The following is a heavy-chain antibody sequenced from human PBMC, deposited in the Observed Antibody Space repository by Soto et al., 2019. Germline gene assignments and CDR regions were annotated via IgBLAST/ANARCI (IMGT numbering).Heavy chain of an antibody. Sequence: EVQLVESGGGLVQPGRSLRLSCAASGFTFDDYAMHWVRQAPGKGLEWVSGISWNSGSIGYADSVKGQFTISRDNAKNSLYLQMNSLRAEDTALYYCAKGLSSGWYVVEYFQHWGQGTLVTVSS. CDR2: ISWNSGSI. V-gene: IGHV3-9*01. J-gene: IGHJ1*01. CDR1: GFTFDDYA. CDR3: AKGLSSGWYVVEYFQH. D-gene: IGHD6-19*01.